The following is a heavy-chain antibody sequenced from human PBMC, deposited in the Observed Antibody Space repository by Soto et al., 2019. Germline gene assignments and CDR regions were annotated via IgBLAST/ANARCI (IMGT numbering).Heavy chain of an antibody. Sequence: SEPLSLTCTVSGCSISSGGYYWSWIRQHPGKGLEWIGYIYYSGSTYYNPSLKSRVTISVDTSKNQFSLKLSSVTAADTAVYYVARVQVYPGFSFDPWGQGPQVTVAS. D-gene: IGHD3-3*01. J-gene: IGHJ5*02. CDR3: ARVQVYPGFSFDP. V-gene: IGHV4-31*03. CDR1: GCSISSGGYY. CDR2: IYYSGST.